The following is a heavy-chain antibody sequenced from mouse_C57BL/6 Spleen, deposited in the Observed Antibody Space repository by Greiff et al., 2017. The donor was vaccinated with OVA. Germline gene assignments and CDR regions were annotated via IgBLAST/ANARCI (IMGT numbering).Heavy chain of an antibody. CDR2: INPNYGTT. CDR3: ARSSISTVVAHDD. J-gene: IGHJ2*01. V-gene: IGHV1-39*01. D-gene: IGHD1-1*01. CDR1: GYSFTDYN. Sequence: EVQLQESGPELVKPGASVKISCKASGYSFTDYNMHWVKQSTGKSLEWIGVINPNYGTTSYNQKFKGKATLTVDQSSSTAYMQLNSLTSEDSAVYYGARSSISTVVAHDDWGQGTTLTVSS.